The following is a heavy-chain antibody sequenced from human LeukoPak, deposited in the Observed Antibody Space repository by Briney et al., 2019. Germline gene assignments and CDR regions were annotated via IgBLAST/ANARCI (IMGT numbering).Heavy chain of an antibody. CDR3: AGGRRARRWLQRDPGGLVLFDY. J-gene: IGHJ4*02. Sequence: SETLSLTCAVYGGSFSGYYWSWIRQPPGKGLEWIGEINHSGSTNYNPSLKSRVTISVDTSKNQFSLKLSSVTAADTAVYYCAGGRRARRWLQRDPGGLVLFDYWGQGTLVTVSS. D-gene: IGHD5-24*01. CDR1: GGSFSGYY. CDR2: INHSGST. V-gene: IGHV4-34*01.